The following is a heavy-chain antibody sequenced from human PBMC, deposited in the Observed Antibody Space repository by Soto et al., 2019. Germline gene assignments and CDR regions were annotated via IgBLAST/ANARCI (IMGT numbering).Heavy chain of an antibody. Sequence: VKVSCKASGGTFSSYAISWVRQAPGQGLEWMGGIIPIFGTANYAQKFQGKVTITADETTSTAYMELSSLRSEDTAVYYCARAKDVYGDYDYGAFDIWGQGTMVTVSS. J-gene: IGHJ3*02. CDR2: IIPIFGTA. V-gene: IGHV1-69*01. CDR3: ARAKDVYGDYDYGAFDI. D-gene: IGHD4-17*01. CDR1: GGTFSSYA.